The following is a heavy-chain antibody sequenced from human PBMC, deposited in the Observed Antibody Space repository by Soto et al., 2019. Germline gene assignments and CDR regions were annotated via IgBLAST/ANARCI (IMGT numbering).Heavy chain of an antibody. Sequence: SETLSLTCNVSGASLSRYYWSWIRQPPGKGLEWIGRIYATGDTDYNPSLKSRISMSVAMSKKQFSLTLRSVTAADTAIYYCVRDGTKNLRDRFEPWGRGILVTVSS. CDR2: IYATGDT. D-gene: IGHD1-26*01. J-gene: IGHJ5*02. CDR1: GASLSRYY. CDR3: VRDGTKNLRDRFEP. V-gene: IGHV4-4*07.